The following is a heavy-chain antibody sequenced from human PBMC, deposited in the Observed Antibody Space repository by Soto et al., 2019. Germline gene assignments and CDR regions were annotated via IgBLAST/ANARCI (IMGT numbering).Heavy chain of an antibody. Sequence: GGSLRLSCAASGFTFSSHVMSWVRQAPGKGLEWVSAISGSDGSTYYADSVKGRFTISRDNSKNTLYLQMNSLRAEDTAVYYCAKDLSYPSGSSDYWGQGTLVTVDS. CDR2: ISGSDGST. V-gene: IGHV3-23*01. CDR3: AKDLSYPSGSSDY. J-gene: IGHJ4*02. D-gene: IGHD3-10*01. CDR1: GFTFSSHV.